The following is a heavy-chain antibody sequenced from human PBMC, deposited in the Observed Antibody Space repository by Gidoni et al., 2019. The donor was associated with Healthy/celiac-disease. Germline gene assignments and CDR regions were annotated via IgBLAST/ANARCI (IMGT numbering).Heavy chain of an antibody. CDR1: GFTFSDYY. Sequence: QVQLVESGGGVVKPGGSRRRSCAAAGFTFSDYYMSWIRQAPGKGLEWVSYISSSGSTIYYADSVKGRFPISRDNAKNSLYLQMNSLRAEDTAVYYCAGRNDHEEQFDYWGQGTLVTVSS. J-gene: IGHJ4*02. D-gene: IGHD1-26*01. CDR2: ISSSGSTI. V-gene: IGHV3-11*01. CDR3: AGRNDHEEQFDY.